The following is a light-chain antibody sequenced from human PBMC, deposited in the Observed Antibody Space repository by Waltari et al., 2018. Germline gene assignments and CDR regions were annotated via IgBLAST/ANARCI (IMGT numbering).Light chain of an antibody. J-gene: IGKJ1*01. V-gene: IGKV3-15*01. Sequence: EVLMTQSPATLSVSPGERATLSCRASQSVDNNLAWYQQKNGQAPRLLIYGASTRATGLPASLSGSASGTEFTLTISNLQSADFAVYFCQQYNNWPWTFGQGTRVEI. CDR1: QSVDNN. CDR2: GAS. CDR3: QQYNNWPWT.